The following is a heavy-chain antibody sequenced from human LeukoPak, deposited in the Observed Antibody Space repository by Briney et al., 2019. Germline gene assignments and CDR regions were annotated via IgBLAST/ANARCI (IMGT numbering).Heavy chain of an antibody. Sequence: SETLSLTCAVYGGSFSGFYWNWIRQPPGKGLEWIGEINHSGSTNYNPSLKSRVTISVDTSKNQFSLKLNSVTAADTAVYYCARHYGPWGQGTLVTVSS. CDR1: GGSFSGFY. CDR2: INHSGST. J-gene: IGHJ5*02. CDR3: ARHYGP. D-gene: IGHD3-16*01. V-gene: IGHV4-34*01.